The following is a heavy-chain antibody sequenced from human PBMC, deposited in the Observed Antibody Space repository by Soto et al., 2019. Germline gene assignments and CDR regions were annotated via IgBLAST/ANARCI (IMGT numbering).Heavy chain of an antibody. CDR3: ARSPSRMAAETQLDP. CDR2: INGGAGDT. CDR1: GYIFTSYA. V-gene: IGHV1-3*01. J-gene: IGHJ5*02. D-gene: IGHD6-6*01. Sequence: QVQLVQSGAEVRKPGASVKISWKASGYIFTSYAIHWLRQAPGQRLEWMGWINGGAGDTRYSVNFQGRVTFTRDTAATTAFMDLSSLSSADTAIYYCARSPSRMAAETQLDPWGQGTLVSVSS.